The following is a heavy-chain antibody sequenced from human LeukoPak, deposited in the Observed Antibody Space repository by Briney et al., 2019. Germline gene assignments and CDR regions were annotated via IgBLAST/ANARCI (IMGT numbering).Heavy chain of an antibody. CDR2: INSISDSI. Sequence: GGSLRLSCAASGFTFSSYSMNWVRQAPGKGLEWVSYINSISDSISYADSVKGRFTISRDNAKNSLFLQMNSLRAEDTAVYYCARDAAYYFGSGTYTWGQGTLVTVSS. J-gene: IGHJ5*02. D-gene: IGHD3-10*01. V-gene: IGHV3-48*04. CDR1: GFTFSSYS. CDR3: ARDAAYYFGSGTYT.